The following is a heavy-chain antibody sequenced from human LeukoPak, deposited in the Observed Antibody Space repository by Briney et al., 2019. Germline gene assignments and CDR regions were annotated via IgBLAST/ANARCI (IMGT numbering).Heavy chain of an antibody. D-gene: IGHD4-11*01. Sequence: ASVKVSCKTSGYTFTDYYIHWVRQAPGQGLEWMGWISPNSGETNSAQKFQGRVTMTGDTSISTAYMELRRVTSDDTAVCYCARARDYSNTERGFDYWGQGTLVTVSS. CDR2: ISPNSGET. J-gene: IGHJ4*02. CDR3: ARARDYSNTERGFDY. V-gene: IGHV1-2*02. CDR1: GYTFTDYY.